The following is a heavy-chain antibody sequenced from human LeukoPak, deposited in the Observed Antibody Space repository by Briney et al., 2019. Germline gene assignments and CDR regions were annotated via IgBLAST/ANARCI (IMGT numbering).Heavy chain of an antibody. D-gene: IGHD4-17*01. Sequence: ASLKVSCKASGYTFTGYLMHWVRQGPGQGLEWMGWINPNSGDTKYAQKLQGRVTMTRDTSITTAYMELSRLRSDDTAVYYCARALTTVATWMYLWGRGNLVTVSS. CDR1: GYTFTGYL. J-gene: IGHJ2*01. CDR3: ARALTTVATWMYL. CDR2: INPNSGDT. V-gene: IGHV1-2*02.